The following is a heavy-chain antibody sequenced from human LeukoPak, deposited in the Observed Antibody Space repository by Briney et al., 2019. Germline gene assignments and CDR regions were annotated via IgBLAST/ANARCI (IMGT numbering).Heavy chain of an antibody. Sequence: PGGSLRLSCAGSGFTFGNYEVSWVRQAPGKGLEWVSHISRDGSTVYYRDSVKGRFTISRDNVKNSLYLQMNSLRVEDTGVYYCARDLGDWYTSGFDDWGQGSLVIVSS. CDR1: GFTFGNYE. CDR3: ARDLGDWYTSGFDD. V-gene: IGHV3-48*03. CDR2: ISRDGSTV. D-gene: IGHD3-16*01. J-gene: IGHJ4*02.